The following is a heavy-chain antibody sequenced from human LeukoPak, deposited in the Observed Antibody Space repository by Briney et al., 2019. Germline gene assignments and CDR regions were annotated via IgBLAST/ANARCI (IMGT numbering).Heavy chain of an antibody. CDR3: AREHHYYGSGSSYDY. CDR1: GFTFSSYW. V-gene: IGHV3-7*01. D-gene: IGHD3-10*01. Sequence: GGSLRLSFAASGFTFSSYWMSWVRQAPGKGLEWVANIKQDGSEKYYVDSVKGRFTISRDNAKNSLYLQMNSLRAEDTAVYYCAREHHYYGSGSSYDYWGQGTLVTVSS. CDR2: IKQDGSEK. J-gene: IGHJ4*02.